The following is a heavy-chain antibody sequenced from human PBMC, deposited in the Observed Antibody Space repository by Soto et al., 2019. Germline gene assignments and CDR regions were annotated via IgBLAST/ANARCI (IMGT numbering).Heavy chain of an antibody. CDR2: INPNSGGT. Sequence: ASVKVSFKASGYTFTGYYMHWVRQAPGQGLEWMGWINPNSGGTNYAQKFQGWVTMTRDTSISTAYMELNSLRAEDTAVYYCAKGLRGFDYWGQGTLVTVSS. CDR1: GYTFTGYY. D-gene: IGHD4-17*01. J-gene: IGHJ4*02. V-gene: IGHV1-2*04. CDR3: AKGLRGFDY.